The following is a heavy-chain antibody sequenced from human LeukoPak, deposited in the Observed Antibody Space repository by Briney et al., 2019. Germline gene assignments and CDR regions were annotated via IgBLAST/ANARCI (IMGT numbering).Heavy chain of an antibody. CDR3: ARAFSSGSYYSGVGYYYYYYGMDV. CDR1: GFTFSSYS. D-gene: IGHD3-10*01. CDR2: ISSSSSYI. V-gene: IGHV3-21*01. J-gene: IGHJ6*02. Sequence: GGSLRLSCAASGFTFSSYSMNWVRQAPGKGLEWVSSISSSSSYIYYADSVKGRFTISRDNAKNSLYLQMNSVRAEDTAVYYCARAFSSGSYYSGVGYYYYYYGMDVWGQGTTVTVSS.